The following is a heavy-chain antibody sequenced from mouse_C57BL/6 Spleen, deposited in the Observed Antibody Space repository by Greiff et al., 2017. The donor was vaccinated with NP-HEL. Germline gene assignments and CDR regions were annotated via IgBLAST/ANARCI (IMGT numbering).Heavy chain of an antibody. CDR3: ARSGVGYYGSGIHFNY. J-gene: IGHJ2*01. D-gene: IGHD1-1*01. V-gene: IGHV1-81*01. CDR1: GYTFTSYG. CDR2: IYPRSGNT. Sequence: LVESGAELARPGASVKLSCKASGYTFTSYGISWVKQRTGQGLEWIGEIYPRSGNTYYNEKFKGKATLTADKSSSTAYMELRSLTSEDSAVYFCARSGVGYYGSGIHFNYWGQGTTLTVSS.